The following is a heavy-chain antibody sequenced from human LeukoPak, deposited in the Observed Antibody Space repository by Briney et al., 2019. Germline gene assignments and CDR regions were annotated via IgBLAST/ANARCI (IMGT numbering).Heavy chain of an antibody. V-gene: IGHV3-7*01. Sequence: GGSLRLSCAASGFTFSRYWMSWVRQAPGKGLEWVANIKQDGSEKYYVDSVKGQFTISRDNAKNSLYLQMNSLRAEDTAVYYCARDGWSPDYWGQGTLVTVSS. CDR3: ARDGWSPDY. J-gene: IGHJ4*02. CDR2: IKQDGSEK. CDR1: GFTFSRYW.